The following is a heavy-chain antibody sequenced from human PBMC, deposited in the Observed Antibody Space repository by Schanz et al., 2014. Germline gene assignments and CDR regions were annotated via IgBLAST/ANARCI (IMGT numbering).Heavy chain of an antibody. D-gene: IGHD5-12*01. J-gene: IGHJ4*02. Sequence: QVQLVQSGAEVKKPGASVKVSCKASGYTFISYGISWVRQAPGQGLEWMGWISPYNGNTNYAQKFQGRVTMTTDTSTSTSYMELTSLRFDDTAVYYCARDFSAYVGNYFDYWGQGTLXTVSS. CDR3: ARDFSAYVGNYFDY. CDR1: GYTFISYG. V-gene: IGHV1-18*01. CDR2: ISPYNGNT.